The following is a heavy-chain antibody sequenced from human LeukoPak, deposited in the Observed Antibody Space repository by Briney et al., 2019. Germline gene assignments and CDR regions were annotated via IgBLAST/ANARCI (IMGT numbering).Heavy chain of an antibody. CDR2: INHNGNVN. CDR1: GFTFSSYW. J-gene: IGHJ4*02. Sequence: PGGSLRLSCAASGFTFSSYWMNWARQAPGKGLEWVASINHNGNVNYYVDSVKGRFTISRDNAKNSLSLQMNSLRDEDTAVYYCARGRSSSSWECDYWGQGTLVTVSS. D-gene: IGHD6-6*01. CDR3: ARGRSSSSWECDY. V-gene: IGHV3-7*01.